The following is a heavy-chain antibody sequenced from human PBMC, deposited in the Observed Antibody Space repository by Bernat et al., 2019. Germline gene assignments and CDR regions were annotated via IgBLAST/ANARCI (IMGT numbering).Heavy chain of an antibody. J-gene: IGHJ4*02. CDR2: INPSGGST. V-gene: IGHV1-46*01. Sequence: QVQLVQSGAEVKKPGASVKVSCKASGYTFTSYYMHWVRQAPGQGLEWMGIINPSGGSTSYAQKFQGRVTMTSDTATSTVYMELSSLRSEDTAVYYCARSSITIVGVVIEAGLFDYWGQGTLVTVSS. CDR3: ARSSITIVGVVIEAGLFDY. CDR1: GYTFTSYY. D-gene: IGHD3-3*01.